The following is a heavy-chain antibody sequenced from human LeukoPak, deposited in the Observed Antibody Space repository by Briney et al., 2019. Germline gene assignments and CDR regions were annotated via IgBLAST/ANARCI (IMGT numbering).Heavy chain of an antibody. Sequence: GESLKISCKGSGYSFTSYWIGWVRQMPGKGLGWKGIIYPGDSDTRYSPSFQGQVTISADKSISTAYLQWSSLKASGTAMYYCARLGYSGYDTDAFDIWGQGTMVTVSS. CDR1: GYSFTSYW. CDR3: ARLGYSGYDTDAFDI. J-gene: IGHJ3*02. D-gene: IGHD5-12*01. V-gene: IGHV5-51*01. CDR2: IYPGDSDT.